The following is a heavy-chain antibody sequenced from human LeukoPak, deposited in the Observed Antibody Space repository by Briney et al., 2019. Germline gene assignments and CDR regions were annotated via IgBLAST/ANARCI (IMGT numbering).Heavy chain of an antibody. CDR3: ARETSQKGAHYMDV. V-gene: IGHV4-59*01. J-gene: IGHJ6*03. Sequence: SETLSLTCTVSGGSISSYYWSWIRQPPGKGLEWIGYIYYSGSTSYKPSLKCRVTISVDTSKNQFSLKLRSVTAADTAVYYCARETSQKGAHYMDVWGKGTTVTISS. CDR1: GGSISSYY. CDR2: IYYSGST. D-gene: IGHD3-16*01.